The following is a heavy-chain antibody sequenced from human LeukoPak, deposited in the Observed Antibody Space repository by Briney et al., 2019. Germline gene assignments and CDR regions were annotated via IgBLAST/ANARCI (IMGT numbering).Heavy chain of an antibody. Sequence: GGSLRLSCAASEFAFSTYNMNWVRQAPGKGLEWVSYISTGSSTTYYADSVKGRFTISKDNAKNSLYLQMNSLRAEDTAVYYCARAGGSTVSHSDYWGQGTLVTVSS. CDR3: ARAGGSTVSHSDY. D-gene: IGHD4-17*01. CDR1: EFAFSTYN. V-gene: IGHV3-48*04. CDR2: ISTGSSTT. J-gene: IGHJ4*02.